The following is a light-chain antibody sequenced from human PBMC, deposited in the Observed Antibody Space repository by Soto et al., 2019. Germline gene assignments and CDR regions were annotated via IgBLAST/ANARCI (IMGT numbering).Light chain of an antibody. J-gene: IGKJ1*01. CDR1: QSVSSSY. CDR2: GAS. Sequence: EIVLTQSPGTLSLSPGERATLSCRASQSVSSSYLAWYQQKPGQAPRLLIYGASSRATGIPDRFSGSGSGTDFTLTISRLEPEDFAVYYCQQYGSSLWTFGKGPRWIS. V-gene: IGKV3-20*01. CDR3: QQYGSSLWT.